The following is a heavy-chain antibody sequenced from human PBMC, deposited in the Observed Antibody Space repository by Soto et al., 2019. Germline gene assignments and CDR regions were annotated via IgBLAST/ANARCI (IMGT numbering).Heavy chain of an antibody. CDR2: ISYDGSNK. J-gene: IGHJ6*02. Sequence: QVQLVESGGGVVQPGRSLRLSCAASGFTFSSYAMHWVRQAPGKGLEWVAVISYDGSNKYYADSVKGRFTISRDNSKNTLYLQMNRLRAEDTAVYYCARDRGSSSWYWVSDYYYYGIDFWGQGTTVTVSS. V-gene: IGHV3-30-3*01. CDR3: ARDRGSSSWYWVSDYYYYGIDF. CDR1: GFTFSSYA. D-gene: IGHD6-13*01.